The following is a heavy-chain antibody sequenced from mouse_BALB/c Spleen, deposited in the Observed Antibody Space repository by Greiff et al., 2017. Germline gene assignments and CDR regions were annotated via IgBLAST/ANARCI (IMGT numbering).Heavy chain of an antibody. CDR3: ARSWDGYYGMDY. Sequence: VQLQQSGAELAKPGASVKMSCRASGYTFTSYWMHWVKQRPGQGLEWIGYINPSTGYTEYNQKFKDKATLTADKSSSTAYIQLSSLTSEDSAVYYCARSWDGYYGMDYWGQGTSVTVSA. D-gene: IGHD2-3*01. CDR1: GYTFTSYW. J-gene: IGHJ4*01. CDR2: INPSTGYT. V-gene: IGHV1-7*01.